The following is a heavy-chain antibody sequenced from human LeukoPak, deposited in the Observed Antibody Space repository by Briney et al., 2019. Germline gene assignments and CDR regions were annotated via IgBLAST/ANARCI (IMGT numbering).Heavy chain of an antibody. CDR1: GGSISSYF. CDR3: ARHGQTYSSSFDY. D-gene: IGHD6-13*01. V-gene: IGHV4-59*08. Sequence: PSETLSLTCTVSGGSISSYFWSWIRQPPGKGLEWIAYIYYSGSTNYNPSLKSRVTISVDTSKNQFSLRLTSVTAADTAVYYCARHGQTYSSSFDYWGQGTLVTVPS. CDR2: IYYSGST. J-gene: IGHJ4*02.